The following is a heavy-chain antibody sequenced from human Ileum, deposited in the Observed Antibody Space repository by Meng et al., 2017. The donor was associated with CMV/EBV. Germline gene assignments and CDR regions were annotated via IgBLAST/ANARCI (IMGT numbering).Heavy chain of an antibody. Sequence: EVELVEAGGGLVQWGGSLRLSCAVSGFPFSSHWLDWVRQVPGKGLVWVARIRSDGTITSYAYSVKGRFTISRDNAKNTVYPQMNSLRDEDTAVYYCATLPPGYWGQGTLVTVSS. CDR3: ATLPPGY. D-gene: IGHD2-21*02. V-gene: IGHV3-74*01. CDR1: GFPFSSHW. J-gene: IGHJ4*02. CDR2: IRSDGTIT.